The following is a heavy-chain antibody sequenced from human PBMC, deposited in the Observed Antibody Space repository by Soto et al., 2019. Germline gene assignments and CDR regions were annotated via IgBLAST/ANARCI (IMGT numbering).Heavy chain of an antibody. CDR2: ISYDGSNK. CDR1: GFTFSSYA. CDR3: ARPYQLLSGYYYYYYGMDV. Sequence: HPGGSLRLSCAASGFTFSSYAMHWVRQAPGKGLEWVAVISYDGSNKYYADSVKGRFTISRDNSKNTLYLQMNSLRAEDTAVYYCARPYQLLSGYYYYYYGMDVWGQGTTVTVSS. D-gene: IGHD2-2*01. V-gene: IGHV3-30-3*01. J-gene: IGHJ6*02.